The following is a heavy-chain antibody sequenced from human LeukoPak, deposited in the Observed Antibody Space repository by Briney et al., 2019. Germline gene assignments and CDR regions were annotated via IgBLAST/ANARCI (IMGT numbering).Heavy chain of an antibody. J-gene: IGHJ4*02. Sequence: ASVKVSCKASGYTFTNYDINWVRQATGQGLEWMGWMSPNSGNTGYAQKFQGRVTITRNTSISTAYMELSSLRSEDTAVYYCARDPGYDSSGYYYGYFDYWGLGTLVTVSS. V-gene: IGHV1-8*03. CDR2: MSPNSGNT. D-gene: IGHD3-22*01. CDR3: ARDPGYDSSGYYYGYFDY. CDR1: GYTFTNYD.